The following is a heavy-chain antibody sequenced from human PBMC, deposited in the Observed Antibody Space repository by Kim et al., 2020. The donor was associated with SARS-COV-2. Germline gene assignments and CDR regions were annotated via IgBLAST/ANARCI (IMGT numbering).Heavy chain of an antibody. Sequence: GGSLRLSCTASGFTFGDYAMSWFRQAPGKGLEWVGFIRSKAYGGTTEYAASVKGRFTISRDDSKSIAYLQMNSLKTEDTAVYYCTRDRSGSYWYFDYWGQGTLVTVSS. CDR3: TRDRSGSYWYFDY. D-gene: IGHD1-26*01. J-gene: IGHJ4*02. CDR1: GFTFGDYA. V-gene: IGHV3-49*03. CDR2: IRSKAYGGTT.